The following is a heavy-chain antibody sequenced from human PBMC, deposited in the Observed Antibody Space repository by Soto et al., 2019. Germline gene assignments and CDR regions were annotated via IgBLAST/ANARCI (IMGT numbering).Heavy chain of an antibody. CDR1: GGSMISYY. CDR2: IYYSGST. D-gene: IGHD3-10*01. V-gene: IGHV4-39*01. J-gene: IGHJ6*02. Sequence: SETLSLTCTVSGGSMISYYWGWIRQPPGKGLEWIGSIYYSGSTYYNPSLKSRVTISVDTSKNQFSLKLSSVTAADTAVYYCASLLYFYCSGSYYPIHYYYYGMDVWGQGTTVTVSS. CDR3: ASLLYFYCSGSYYPIHYYYYGMDV.